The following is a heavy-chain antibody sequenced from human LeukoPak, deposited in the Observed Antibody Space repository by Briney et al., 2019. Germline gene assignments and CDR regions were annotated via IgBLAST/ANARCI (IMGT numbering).Heavy chain of an antibody. V-gene: IGHV3-15*01. CDR2: IKSKTDGETT. CDR1: GFTFSNYW. Sequence: RPGGSLRLSCAASGFTFSNYWMSWVRQAPGKGLEWIGRIKSKTDGETTNYAEPVRGRFTISRDDSKSAVYLQMNSLKIEDTAVYYCTTDLGTYYHGSQRLIPIDYWGQGTLVTVSS. D-gene: IGHD3-10*01. J-gene: IGHJ4*02. CDR3: TTDLGTYYHGSQRLIPIDY.